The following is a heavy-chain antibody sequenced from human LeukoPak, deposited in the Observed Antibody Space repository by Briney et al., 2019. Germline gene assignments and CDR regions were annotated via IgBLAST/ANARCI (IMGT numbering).Heavy chain of an antibody. D-gene: IGHD3-16*01. CDR2: IKPDGSED. Sequence: GSLRLSCATSGLAFSNFWMYWVRQAPGKGLEWVASIKPDGSEDFYADSVKGRFNISRDNAKNSLFLQMTNLKAEDTAVYYCAVDRRLKIFDYWGQGTLATVSS. V-gene: IGHV3-7*01. J-gene: IGHJ4*02. CDR3: AVDRRLKIFDY. CDR1: GLAFSNFW.